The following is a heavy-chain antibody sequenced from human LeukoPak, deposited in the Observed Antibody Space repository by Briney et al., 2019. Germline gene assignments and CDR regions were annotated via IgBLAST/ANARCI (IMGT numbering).Heavy chain of an antibody. CDR2: KRDKGKII. CDR1: GSMYSIYC. CDR3: AKDLDRGDSSSGSFDS. V-gene: IGHV3-30*02. D-gene: IGHD6-6*01. Sequence: GRSHTPSCPAAGSMYSIYCFHSVRQPPGNGLEWVALKRDKGKIIRYAESVKGRFSISRDNSKKTVFLQMNRLRTADTAMYYGAKDLDRGDSSSGSFDSWGLGILVTVSS. J-gene: IGHJ4*02.